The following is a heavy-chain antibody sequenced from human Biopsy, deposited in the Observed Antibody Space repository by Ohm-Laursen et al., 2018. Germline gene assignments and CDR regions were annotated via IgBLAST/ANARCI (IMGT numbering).Heavy chain of an antibody. V-gene: IGHV3-21*01. CDR3: ARDSSRRAREGGMDV. CDR2: ISETSSHI. CDR1: VFSVNSYD. D-gene: IGHD6-6*01. Sequence: SQRLSCSASVFSVNSYDMKWDCQSPGKGLEWISYISETSSHIYDADSVRGRFTVARGIAKNSLYLQLNSLRVEDTAVYYCARDSSRRAREGGMDVWGQGTTVTVSS. J-gene: IGHJ6*02.